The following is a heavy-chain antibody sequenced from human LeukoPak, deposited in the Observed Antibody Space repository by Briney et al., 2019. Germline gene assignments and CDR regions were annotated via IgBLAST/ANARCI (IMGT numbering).Heavy chain of an antibody. Sequence: SETLSLTCSVSAGSISSSNWGSWVRQSPVKGLEWIGDIYLYATTNYNPSFKSRVTMSLDRSKNQFSLKLSSVTAADTAVYYGALWDARNYYNSRDGWVKATTVIGS. J-gene: IGHJ6*01. CDR3: ALWDARNYYNSRDG. D-gene: IGHD3-10*01. CDR2: IYLYATT. CDR1: AGSISSSNW. V-gene: IGHV4-4*02.